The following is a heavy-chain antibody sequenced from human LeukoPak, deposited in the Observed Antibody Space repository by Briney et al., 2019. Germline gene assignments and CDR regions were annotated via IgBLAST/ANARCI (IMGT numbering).Heavy chain of an antibody. Sequence: SETLSLTCTVSGGSISSYYWSWIRQPPGKGLEWIGYIYHSGSTNYNPSLKSRVTISVDTSKNQFSLKLSSVTAADTAVYYCARHLRGYSYGYSPGFFDYWGQGTLVTVSS. D-gene: IGHD5-18*01. CDR1: GGSISSYY. CDR3: ARHLRGYSYGYSPGFFDY. CDR2: IYHSGST. J-gene: IGHJ4*02. V-gene: IGHV4-59*08.